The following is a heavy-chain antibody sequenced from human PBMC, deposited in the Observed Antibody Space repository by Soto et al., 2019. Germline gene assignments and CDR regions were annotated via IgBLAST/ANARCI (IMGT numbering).Heavy chain of an antibody. Sequence: PSETLSLTCAVSGGSIRSNNWWSWVRQPPGKALEWIGEIYHSGVTNYNPSLKSRVTISVDKSKNQFSLKLSSLTAADTAVYYCARISAYHFDYWGQGTLVTVSS. J-gene: IGHJ4*02. CDR1: GGSIRSNNW. CDR3: ARISAYHFDY. CDR2: IYHSGVT. V-gene: IGHV4-4*02. D-gene: IGHD3-16*01.